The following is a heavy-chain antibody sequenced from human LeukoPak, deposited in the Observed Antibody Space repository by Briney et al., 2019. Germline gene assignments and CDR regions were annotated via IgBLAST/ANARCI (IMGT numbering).Heavy chain of an antibody. CDR2: IYTSGST. CDR3: ARDRPHGGSGYFFDY. V-gene: IGHV4-4*07. J-gene: IGHJ4*02. CDR1: GGSISSYY. Sequence: PSETLSLTCTVSGGSISSYYWSWIRQPAGKGLEWIGRIYTSGSTNYNPSLKSRVTISVDTSKNQFSLKLSSVTAADTAVYYCARDRPHGGSGYFFDYWGQGTLVTVSS. D-gene: IGHD3-22*01.